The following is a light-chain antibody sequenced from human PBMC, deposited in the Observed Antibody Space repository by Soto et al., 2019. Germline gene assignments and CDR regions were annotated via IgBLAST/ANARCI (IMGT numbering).Light chain of an antibody. V-gene: IGKV3-20*01. CDR2: GAS. J-gene: IGKJ4*01. Sequence: EIVLTQSPGTLSLSPGERATLSCRASQSVSSSFLAWYQQKPGQAPRLLIYGASSRPTGIPDRFSGSGSGTDFTLTISRLEPEDVAVYYCQQYDSSPLTFGGGTKVEIK. CDR3: QQYDSSPLT. CDR1: QSVSSSF.